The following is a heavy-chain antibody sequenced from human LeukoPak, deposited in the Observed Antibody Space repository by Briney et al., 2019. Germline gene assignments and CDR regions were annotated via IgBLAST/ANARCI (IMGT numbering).Heavy chain of an antibody. J-gene: IGHJ3*02. D-gene: IGHD3-10*01. CDR3: ARNMVRGYEDAFDI. CDR1: GFTFSSDA. Sequence: GGSLRLSCAASGFTFSSDAMRWVRQAPGQGLEWVSAISGSSGSTYYADSVKGRFTISRDNSKNTLYLQMNSLRAEDTAVYYCARNMVRGYEDAFDIWGQGTMVTVSS. CDR2: ISGSSGST. V-gene: IGHV3-23*01.